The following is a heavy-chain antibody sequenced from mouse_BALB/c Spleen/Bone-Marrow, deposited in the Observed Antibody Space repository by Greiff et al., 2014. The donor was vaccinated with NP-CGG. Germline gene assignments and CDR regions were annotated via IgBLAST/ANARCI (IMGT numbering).Heavy chain of an antibody. V-gene: IGHV14-4*02. CDR3: NAREAMDY. J-gene: IGHJ4*01. CDR2: IDPENGDT. CDR1: GFXXXXXX. Sequence: VKXSCTASGFXXXXXXXXXXXXXXXXXLEWIGWIDPENGDTEYAPKFQGKATMTADTSSNTAYLQLSSLTSEDTAVYYCNAREAMDYWGQGTSVTVSS.